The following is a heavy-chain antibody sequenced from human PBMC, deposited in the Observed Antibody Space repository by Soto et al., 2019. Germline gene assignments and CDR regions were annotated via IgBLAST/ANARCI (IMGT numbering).Heavy chain of an antibody. J-gene: IGHJ3*02. CDR2: ISVSDPGT. CDR3: TKGTWLDI. V-gene: IGHV3-23*01. D-gene: IGHD6-19*01. Sequence: EVQLLESGGGLVQPGGSLRLSCAASGFTFGSHDMSWVRQAPGKVVEWVSSISVSDPGTYYADSVKGRFTLSRDISKKTLFLQMDSLRAEDTALYYCTKGTWLDIWGQGTMVTVSS. CDR1: GFTFGSHD.